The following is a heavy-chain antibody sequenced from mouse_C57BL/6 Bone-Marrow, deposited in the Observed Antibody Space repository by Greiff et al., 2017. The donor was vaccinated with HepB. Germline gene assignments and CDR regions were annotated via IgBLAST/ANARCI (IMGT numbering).Heavy chain of an antibody. CDR3: ARYGGNYDCCSWYFDV. J-gene: IGHJ1*03. V-gene: IGHV7-1*01. Sequence: EVQLLESGGGLVQSGRSLRLSCATSGFTFSDFYMEWVRQAPGKGLEWIAASRKKANDNTTEYSASVKGQFIVSRDTSQSTLYLQMNALRAEDTAIYYGARYGGNYDCCSWYFDVWGTGTTVTVSS. CDR2: SRKKANDNTT. CDR1: GFTFSDFY. D-gene: IGHD2-4*01.